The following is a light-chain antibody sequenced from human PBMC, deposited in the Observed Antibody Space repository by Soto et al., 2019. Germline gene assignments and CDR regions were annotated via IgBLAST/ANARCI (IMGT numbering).Light chain of an antibody. V-gene: IGLV2-14*01. J-gene: IGLJ2*01. CDR1: SSDVGGYNY. CDR2: EVS. Sequence: QSALTQPASVSGSPGQSITISCTGTSSDVGGYNYVSWYQQHPGKAPKLMIYEVSNRPSGVSNRFSGSKSGNTASLTISGLQAEDEADYYCSSYTSSSIVVFGGGPKVTVL. CDR3: SSYTSSSIVV.